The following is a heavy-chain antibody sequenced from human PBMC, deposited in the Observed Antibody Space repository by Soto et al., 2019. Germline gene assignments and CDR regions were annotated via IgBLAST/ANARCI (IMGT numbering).Heavy chain of an antibody. Sequence: PSETLSLTCTVSGGSISSYYWSWIRQPPGKGLEWIGYIYYSGSTNYNPSLKSRVTISVDKSKNQFSLKLSSVTAADTAVYYCARGTYSSSWFDYWGQGRLVTVSS. V-gene: IGHV4-59*01. J-gene: IGHJ4*02. D-gene: IGHD6-13*01. CDR2: IYYSGST. CDR1: GGSISSYY. CDR3: ARGTYSSSWFDY.